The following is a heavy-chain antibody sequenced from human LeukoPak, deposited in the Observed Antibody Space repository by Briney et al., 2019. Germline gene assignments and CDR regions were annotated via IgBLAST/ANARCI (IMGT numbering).Heavy chain of an antibody. CDR1: GYRFTDYW. CDR2: IYPGDSDT. V-gene: IGHV5-51*01. Sequence: RAGESLKISCKGSGYRFTDYWIGWVRQMSGKGLEWMGVIYPGDSDTRYSPSFQGQVTISADKSISTAYLQWSSLKASDTAMYYCARQWDLYCTNGVCYFDYWGQGTLVTVSS. CDR3: ARQWDLYCTNGVCYFDY. J-gene: IGHJ4*02. D-gene: IGHD2-8*01.